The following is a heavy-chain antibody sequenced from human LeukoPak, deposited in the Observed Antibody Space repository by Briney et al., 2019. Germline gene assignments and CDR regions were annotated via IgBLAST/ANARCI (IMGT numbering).Heavy chain of an antibody. CDR2: INTNTGNP. V-gene: IGHV7-4-1*02. Sequence: GASVKVSCKASGYTFTSYAMNWVRQAPGQGLEWMGWINTNTGNPTYAQGFTGRFVFSLDTSVSTAYLQISSLKAEDTAVYYCAREYSGYDSLNYYYYYYMDVWGKGTTVTVSS. CDR3: AREYSGYDSLNYYYYYYMDV. CDR1: GYTFTSYA. J-gene: IGHJ6*03. D-gene: IGHD5-12*01.